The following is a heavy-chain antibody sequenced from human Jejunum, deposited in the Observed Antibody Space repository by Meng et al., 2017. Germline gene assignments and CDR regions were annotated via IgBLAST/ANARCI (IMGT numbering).Heavy chain of an antibody. J-gene: IGHJ4*02. CDR3: ARGFDTSGYSDY. CDR2: SRNRANSFTT. D-gene: IGHD3-22*01. CDR1: GFSFSDHY. Sequence: AGSLSLTCATSGFSFSDHYLGWFRQSPGKGLEWVGRSRNRANSFTTEYATSGKGRFTISSDDSKSSLHLQINSLRREDTAIYYCARGFDTSGYSDYWGQGTLVTVSS. V-gene: IGHV3-72*01.